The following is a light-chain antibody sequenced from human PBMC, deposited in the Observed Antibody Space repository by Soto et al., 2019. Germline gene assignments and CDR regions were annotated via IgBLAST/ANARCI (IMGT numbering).Light chain of an antibody. J-gene: IGKJ1*01. Sequence: DIQMTQSPSTLSASVGDRVTITCRASQSISSWLAWYQQKPGKAPKLLIYKASSLESGFPSRFSGSGSGTEFTLTISSRQPDDFATYYCQQYNSYSGTFGQGTKVEI. CDR2: KAS. V-gene: IGKV1-5*03. CDR1: QSISSW. CDR3: QQYNSYSGT.